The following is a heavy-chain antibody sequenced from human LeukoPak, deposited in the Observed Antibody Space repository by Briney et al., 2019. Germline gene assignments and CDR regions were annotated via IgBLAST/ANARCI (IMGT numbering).Heavy chain of an antibody. Sequence: GGSLRLSCVAFGFTFSSYEMNWVRQAPGKGLEWVSYISSTGGTIYYADSVRGRFTISRDNAKNSLYLQMTSLRAEDTAVYYCARSRDGFNYWGQGTLVTVSS. CDR3: ARSRDGFNY. V-gene: IGHV3-48*03. CDR2: ISSTGGTI. CDR1: GFTFSSYE. J-gene: IGHJ4*02. D-gene: IGHD5-24*01.